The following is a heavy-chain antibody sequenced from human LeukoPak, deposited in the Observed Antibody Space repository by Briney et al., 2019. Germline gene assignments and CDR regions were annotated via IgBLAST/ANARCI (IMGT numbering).Heavy chain of an antibody. CDR1: GYSISSGYY. Sequence: SETLSLTCAVSGYSISSGYYWGWIRQPPGKGLEWIGSIYYSGSTYYNPSLKSRVTISVDTSKNQFSLKLSSVTAADTAVYYCARARREWPIDAGGQGTLVTVSS. V-gene: IGHV4-38-2*01. CDR3: ARARREWPIDA. J-gene: IGHJ4*02. D-gene: IGHD3-3*01. CDR2: IYYSGST.